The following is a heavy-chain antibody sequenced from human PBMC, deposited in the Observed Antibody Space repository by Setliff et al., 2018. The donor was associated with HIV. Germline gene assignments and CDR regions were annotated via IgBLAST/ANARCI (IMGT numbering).Heavy chain of an antibody. J-gene: IGHJ4*01. V-gene: IGHV4-30-4*01. Sequence: SETLSLTCTVSGGSIRSSDNYWSWIRQPPGKALEWIGYIYYSGGTFYNPSLKSRLAISVDTAKNQFSLKLNTVTAADTATYYCARLGHYNFWSGYWTDYWGHGTLVTVSS. CDR2: IYYSGGT. CDR3: ARLGHYNFWSGYWTDY. CDR1: GGSIRSSDNY. D-gene: IGHD3-3*01.